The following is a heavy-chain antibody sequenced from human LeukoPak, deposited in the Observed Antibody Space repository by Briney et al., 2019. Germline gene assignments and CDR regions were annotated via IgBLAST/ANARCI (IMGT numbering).Heavy chain of an antibody. CDR2: ISTSGST. J-gene: IGHJ4*02. V-gene: IGHV4-4*07. D-gene: IGHD7-27*01. CDR3: AMGGGLGIVDY. CDR1: GESFSGYY. Sequence: PSETLSLTCTVYGESFSGYYWRWVRQPAGKGLEWIGRISTSGSTDYNPSLKSRVTISVDMSKNQFSLKLSSVTAADTAVYYCAMGGGLGIVDYWGQGTLVTVSS.